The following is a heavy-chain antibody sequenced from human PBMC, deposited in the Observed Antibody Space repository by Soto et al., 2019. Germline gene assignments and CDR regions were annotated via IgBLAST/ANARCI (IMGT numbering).Heavy chain of an antibody. J-gene: IGHJ3*02. CDR2: IKSKTEGGTT. V-gene: IGHV3-15*01. D-gene: IGHD1-7*01. Sequence: GGSLRLSCAASGFTFSNAWMRWVRQAPGKGLEWVGRIKSKTEGGTTDYAAPVKGRFTISRDDSKNTLYLQMNSLKTEDTAVYYCTTRKRGGTTDDAFDNWGQGTMVTVSS. CDR1: GFTFSNAW. CDR3: TTRKRGGTTDDAFDN.